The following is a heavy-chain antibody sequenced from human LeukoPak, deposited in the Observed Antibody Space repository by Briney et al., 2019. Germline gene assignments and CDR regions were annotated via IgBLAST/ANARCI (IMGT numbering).Heavy chain of an antibody. CDR2: ISSSSSYI. CDR1: GFTFSSYI. D-gene: IGHD4-17*01. Sequence: PGGSLRLSCAASGFTFSSYIMNWVRQAPGKGLEWVSSISSSSSYIYYADSVKGRFTISRDNAKNSLYLQMNSLRAEDTAVYYCAGGLTVIYYFDYWGQGTLVTVSS. CDR3: AGGLTVIYYFDY. V-gene: IGHV3-21*01. J-gene: IGHJ4*02.